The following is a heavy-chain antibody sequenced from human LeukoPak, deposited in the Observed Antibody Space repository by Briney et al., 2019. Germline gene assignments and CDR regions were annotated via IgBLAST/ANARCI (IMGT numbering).Heavy chain of an antibody. Sequence: GGSLRLSCAASGFTFSDYYMSWIRQAPGKGLEWVGRTRDKARGYTTEYAASVKGRFTISRDDSQTSVYLQMNSLRAEDTAVYYCARPLGTTGTTSGDYWGQGTLVTVSS. V-gene: IGHV3-72*01. CDR1: GFTFSDYY. D-gene: IGHD1-1*01. J-gene: IGHJ4*02. CDR2: TRDKARGYTT. CDR3: ARPLGTTGTTSGDY.